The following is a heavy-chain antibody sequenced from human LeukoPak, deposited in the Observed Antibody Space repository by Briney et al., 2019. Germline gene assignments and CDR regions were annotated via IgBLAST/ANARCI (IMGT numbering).Heavy chain of an antibody. D-gene: IGHD1-1*01. CDR1: GGSISSGGYS. CDR3: ARGVHAE. J-gene: IGHJ4*02. CDR2: IYHSGST. Sequence: PSETLSLTCAVSGGSISSGGYSWSWIRQPPGKGLEWIGYIYHSGSTNYNPSLKSRVTISVDKSKNQFSLKLSSVAAADTAVYYCARGVHAEWGQGTLVTVSS. V-gene: IGHV4-30-2*01.